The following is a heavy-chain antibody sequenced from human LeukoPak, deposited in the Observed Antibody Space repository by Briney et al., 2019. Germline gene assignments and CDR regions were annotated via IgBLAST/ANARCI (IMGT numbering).Heavy chain of an antibody. CDR1: GGSISSYY. D-gene: IGHD3-22*01. Sequence: SETLSLTCTVSGGSISSYYWSWIRQPAGKGLEWIGRIYTSGSTNYNPSLKSRVTMSVDTSKNQFSLKLSSVTAADTAVYYCARGMDSSGYYALDYWGQGTLVTVSS. V-gene: IGHV4-4*07. CDR2: IYTSGST. CDR3: ARGMDSSGYYALDY. J-gene: IGHJ4*02.